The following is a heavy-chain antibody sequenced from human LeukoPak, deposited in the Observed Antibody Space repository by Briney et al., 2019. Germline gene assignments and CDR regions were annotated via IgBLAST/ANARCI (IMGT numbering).Heavy chain of an antibody. CDR1: GYTFTSYY. D-gene: IGHD1-26*01. J-gene: IGHJ4*02. CDR2: INPSGGST. CDR3: ALGATRGSLYFDY. V-gene: IGHV1-46*01. Sequence: ASVKVSCKASGYTFTSYYMQWVRQAPGQGLEWMGIINPSGGSTSYAQNFQGRVTMTRDMSTSTVYMELTSLRSEDTAVYYCALGATRGSLYFDYWGQGTLVTVSS.